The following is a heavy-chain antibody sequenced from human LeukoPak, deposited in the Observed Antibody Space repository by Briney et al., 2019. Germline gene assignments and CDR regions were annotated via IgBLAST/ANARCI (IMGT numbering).Heavy chain of an antibody. CDR3: VRDYSNFVQGD. CDR1: GGSIRSSYYY. V-gene: IGHV4-39*02. D-gene: IGHD4-11*01. J-gene: IGHJ4*02. CDR2: IYDSGST. Sequence: KTSETLSLTCTVSGGSIRSSYYYWGWIRQPPGKGLEWIGSIYDSGSTYYNPSLKSRVTISVDTSKNQFSLNLISVTATDTAVYYCVRDYSNFVQGDWGQGTLVTVSS.